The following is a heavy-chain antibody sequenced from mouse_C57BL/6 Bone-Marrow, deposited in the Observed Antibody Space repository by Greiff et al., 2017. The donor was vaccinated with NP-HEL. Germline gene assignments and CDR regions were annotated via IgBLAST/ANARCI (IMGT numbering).Heavy chain of an antibody. CDR2: ISRGGSYT. CDR1: GFTFSSYG. CDR3: ARHPLPSWFAY. V-gene: IGHV5-6*01. Sequence: EVKLVESGGDLVKPGGSLKLSCAASGFTFSSYGMSWVRQTPDKRLEWVATISRGGSYTYYPDSVKGRFTITRDNAKNTLYLQMSSLKTEDAAMDYCARHPLPSWFAYWGQGTLVTVSA. J-gene: IGHJ3*01. D-gene: IGHD5-5*01.